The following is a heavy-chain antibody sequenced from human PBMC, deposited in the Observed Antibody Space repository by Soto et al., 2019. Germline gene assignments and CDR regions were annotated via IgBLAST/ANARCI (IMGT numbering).Heavy chain of an antibody. CDR3: ARVRLLQVLLWLGELYDMDV. Sequence: SETLSLTCTVSGGSVSSGSYYWSWIRQPPGKGLEWIGEINHSGSTNYNPSLKSRVTISVDTSKNQFSLKLSSVTAADTAVYYCARVRLLQVLLWLGELYDMDVWGQGTTVTVSS. CDR2: INHSGST. CDR1: GGSVSSGSYY. D-gene: IGHD3-10*01. J-gene: IGHJ6*02. V-gene: IGHV4-61*01.